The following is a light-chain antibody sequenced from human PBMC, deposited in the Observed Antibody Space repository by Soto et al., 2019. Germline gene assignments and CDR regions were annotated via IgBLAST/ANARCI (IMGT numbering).Light chain of an antibody. CDR2: GAS. CDR3: QQYGRTSWT. Sequence: EIVLTQSPGTLSLSPGERDTLYCRASQSVSTNFFAWYQQKPGQAPRLLIYGASTRATGIPDRFSGSGSGTDFTLTISRLEPEDFAVYYCQQYGRTSWTFGQGDQGGYQ. CDR1: QSVSTNF. V-gene: IGKV3-20*01. J-gene: IGKJ1*01.